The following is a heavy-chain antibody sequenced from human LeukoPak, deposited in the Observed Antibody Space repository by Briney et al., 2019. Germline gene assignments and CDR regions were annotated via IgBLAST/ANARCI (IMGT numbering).Heavy chain of an antibody. J-gene: IGHJ6*04. V-gene: IGHV3-72*01. D-gene: IGHD3-10*02. CDR1: GFTFSDHY. CDR3: AELGITMIGGV. Sequence: GGSLRLSCAASGFTFSDHYMDWVRQAPGKGLEWVGRSRSEPNTYTTEYAASVKGRFIISRDDLKNSLYPQMNSLRAEDTAVYYCAELGITMIGGVWGKGTTVTISS. CDR2: SRSEPNTYTT.